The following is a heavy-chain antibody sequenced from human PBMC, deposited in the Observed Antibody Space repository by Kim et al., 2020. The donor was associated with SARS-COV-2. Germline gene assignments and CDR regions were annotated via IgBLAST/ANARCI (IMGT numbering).Heavy chain of an antibody. V-gene: IGHV4-39*01. CDR2: MYYSGRS. D-gene: IGHD2-2*01. CDR1: GGSISNTSYY. CDR3: ARCRGYSEYHLVSGPPDYYYYHMDV. Sequence: SETLSLTCAVSGGSISNTSYYWGWIRQPPGKGLEWIGIMYYSGRSYYNTSLESRVTISVDTSKNQFPLRLSSVTAADTAVYYCARCRGYSEYHLVSGPPDYYYYHMDVWGQGTTVTVSS. J-gene: IGHJ6*02.